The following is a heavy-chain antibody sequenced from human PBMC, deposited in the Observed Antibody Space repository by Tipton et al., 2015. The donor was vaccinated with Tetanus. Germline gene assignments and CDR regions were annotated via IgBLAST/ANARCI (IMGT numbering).Heavy chain of an antibody. D-gene: IGHD3-3*01. V-gene: IGHV3-30-3*01. CDR1: GFNFRNYA. CDR3: ASFWPFADAFGV. Sequence: SLRLSCAASGFNFRNYAFHWVRQSPGKGLEWVAVISSDGGTKYYADSVKGRFTISRDNAKNSLYLQMTSLRPEDTAVYYCASFWPFADAFGVWGQGTMVTVSS. CDR2: ISSDGGTK. J-gene: IGHJ3*01.